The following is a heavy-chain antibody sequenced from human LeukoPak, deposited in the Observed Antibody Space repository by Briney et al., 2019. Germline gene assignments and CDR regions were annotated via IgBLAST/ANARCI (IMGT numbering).Heavy chain of an antibody. CDR3: AKALLVAMALDY. V-gene: IGHV3-9*01. D-gene: IGHD5-18*01. J-gene: IGHJ4*02. Sequence: QAGGSLRLSCAASGFTFDDYAMHWVRQAPGKGLEWVSGISWNSGSIGYADSVKGRFTISRDNAKNSLYLQMNSLRAEDTALYYCAKALLVAMALDYWGQGTLVTVSS. CDR2: ISWNSGSI. CDR1: GFTFDDYA.